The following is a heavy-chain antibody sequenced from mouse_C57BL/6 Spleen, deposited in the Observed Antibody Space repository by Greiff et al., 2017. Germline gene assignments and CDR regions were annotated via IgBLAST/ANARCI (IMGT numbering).Heavy chain of an antibody. J-gene: IGHJ1*03. CDR1: GIDFSRYW. CDR2: INPDSSTI. Sequence: EVKLLESGGGLVQPGGSLKLSCAASGIDFSRYWMSWVRRAPGKGLEWIGEINPDSSTINYAPSLKDKFIISRDNAKNTLYLQMSKVRSEDTALYYCARSYFYGNPYWYFDVWGTGTTVTVSS. V-gene: IGHV4-1*01. D-gene: IGHD2-1*01. CDR3: ARSYFYGNPYWYFDV.